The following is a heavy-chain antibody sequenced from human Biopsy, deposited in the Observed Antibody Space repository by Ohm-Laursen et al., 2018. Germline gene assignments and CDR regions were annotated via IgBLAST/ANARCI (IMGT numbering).Heavy chain of an antibody. CDR3: AKDLSVYYYYGIDV. V-gene: IGHV3-30*18. CDR1: GFTFRTYG. CDR2: ISYDQITK. Sequence: SLRLFCAASGFTFRTYGMHWVRLAPGKGLEWVAVISYDQITKHYADSVRGRFTISRDNSKNTLYLQVNSLRAEDTAVHYCAKDLSVYYYYGIDVWGQGTTVTVSS. J-gene: IGHJ6*02. D-gene: IGHD5/OR15-5a*01.